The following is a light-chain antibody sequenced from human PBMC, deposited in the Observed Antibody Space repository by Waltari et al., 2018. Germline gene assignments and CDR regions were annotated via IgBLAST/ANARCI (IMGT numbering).Light chain of an antibody. J-gene: IGLJ1*01. CDR1: TSNIGKNY. V-gene: IGLV1-51*01. Sequence: QSVLTQPPSVSATPGQKVTISCSGSTSNIGKNYVSLYRQLPGTAPKLVIYDNDQRPSGIPDRFSGSKSGTSASLDITGLQTGDEADYVCGTWDSSLTTGGYVFGPGTTVTVL. CDR3: GTWDSSLTTGGYV. CDR2: DND.